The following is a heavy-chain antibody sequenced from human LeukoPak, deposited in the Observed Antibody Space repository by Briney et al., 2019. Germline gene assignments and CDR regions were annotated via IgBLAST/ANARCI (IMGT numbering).Heavy chain of an antibody. Sequence: PGGSLRLSCEASGFNFSDYWMSWVRQAPGKGLEWVANIRKDGSEKNYVDSVKGRFTISRDNAKNSLFLEMNGLRVEDTAVYYCATLDSFFDCWGQGTLVAVSS. CDR3: ATLDSFFDC. CDR2: IRKDGSEK. D-gene: IGHD4-11*01. CDR1: GFNFSDYW. J-gene: IGHJ4*02. V-gene: IGHV3-7*01.